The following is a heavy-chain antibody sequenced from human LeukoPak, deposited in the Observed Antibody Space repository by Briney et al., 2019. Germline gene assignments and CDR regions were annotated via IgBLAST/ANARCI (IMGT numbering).Heavy chain of an antibody. V-gene: IGHV3-48*04. D-gene: IGHD3-9*01. CDR2: ISSSSSTI. CDR1: GFTFSSYS. CDR3: ARAPIRYFDWSNNWFDP. Sequence: GGSLRLSCAVSGFTFSSYSINWVRQAPGKGLEWVSYISSSSSTIYYADSGKGRFTISRDNAKNSMYLQMNSLRAEDTAVYYCARAPIRYFDWSNNWFDPWGQGTLVTVSS. J-gene: IGHJ5*02.